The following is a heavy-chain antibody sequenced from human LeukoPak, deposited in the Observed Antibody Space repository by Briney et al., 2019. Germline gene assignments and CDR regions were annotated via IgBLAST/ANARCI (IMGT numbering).Heavy chain of an antibody. Sequence: GRSLRLSCAASGFTFSSYGMYWVRQAPGKGLEWVAVISYDGSNKYYADSVKGRFTISRDNSKNTLYLQMNSLRAEDTAVYYCAKDRGSYSSGWTGFDYWGQGTLVTVSS. CDR2: ISYDGSNK. V-gene: IGHV3-30*18. J-gene: IGHJ4*02. CDR1: GFTFSSYG. CDR3: AKDRGSYSSGWTGFDY. D-gene: IGHD6-19*01.